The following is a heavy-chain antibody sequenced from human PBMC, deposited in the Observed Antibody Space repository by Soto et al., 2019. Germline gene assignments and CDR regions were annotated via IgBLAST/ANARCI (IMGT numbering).Heavy chain of an antibody. CDR3: ARSQGGSSSLDIYYYYYYGVDV. D-gene: IGHD2-15*01. Sequence: QVQLVQSGAEVKKPGSSVKVSCKAPGGTFSTYAISWVRQAPGQGLEWMGGVIPIFGTPKYAQKFQGRVTITADESTSTGYMELRSLRSEDTAVYYCARSQGGSSSLDIYYYYYYGVDVWGQGTRVTVSS. V-gene: IGHV1-69*01. CDR2: VIPIFGTP. J-gene: IGHJ6*02. CDR1: GGTFSTYA.